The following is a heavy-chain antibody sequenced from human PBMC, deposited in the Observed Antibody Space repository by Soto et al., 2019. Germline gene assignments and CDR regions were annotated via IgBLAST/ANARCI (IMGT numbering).Heavy chain of an antibody. J-gene: IGHJ6*04. CDR1: GYTFRNYG. CDR3: ARDVRTNAEYSYFVYYLDN. Sequence: QLEQSGDEVTKPGASVKVSCKTSGYTFRNYGFSWVRQAPGQGLEWMGWIGGLRGETAYAPNFQGRVSLTTDTSTNTAYMELRGLRSDDTAIYYCARDVRTNAEYSYFVYYLDNWGKGTTVNVSS. V-gene: IGHV1-18*01. D-gene: IGHD3-10*01. CDR2: IGGLRGET.